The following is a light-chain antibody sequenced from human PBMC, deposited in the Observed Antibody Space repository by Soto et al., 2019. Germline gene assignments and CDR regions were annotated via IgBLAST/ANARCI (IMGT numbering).Light chain of an antibody. J-gene: IGKJ3*01. V-gene: IGKV3-20*01. CDR3: QQYGSSLFT. Sequence: EIVLTQSPGTLSLSPGERATLSCRASQSVSSSYLAWYQQKPGQAPRLLIYGASSRATAIPDRFSGSGSGTDLTLTISRLEPEDFAVYYCQQYGSSLFTFGPGTKVAIK. CDR2: GAS. CDR1: QSVSSSY.